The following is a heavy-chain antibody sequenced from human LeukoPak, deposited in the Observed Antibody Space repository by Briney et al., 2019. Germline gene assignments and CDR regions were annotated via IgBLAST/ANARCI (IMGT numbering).Heavy chain of an antibody. D-gene: IGHD4-17*01. CDR1: GGSISSSY. Sequence: PSETLSLTCTVSGGSISSSYRSWIRQPAGKGLEWIGRIYTSGSTNYNPSLKSRVTMSLDTSKNQCALKLSSVTAADTAVYYCARTTTVTTYWYFDLWGRGTLVTVSS. J-gene: IGHJ2*01. V-gene: IGHV4-4*07. CDR2: IYTSGST. CDR3: ARTTTVTTYWYFDL.